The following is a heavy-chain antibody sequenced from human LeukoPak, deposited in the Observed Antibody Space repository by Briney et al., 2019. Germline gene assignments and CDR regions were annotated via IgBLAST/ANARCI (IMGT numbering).Heavy chain of an antibody. V-gene: IGHV3-30-3*01. Sequence: GGSLRLSCAASGFTFSSYAMHWVRQAPGKGLEWVAVISYDGSNKYYADSVKGRFTISRDNSKNTLYLQMNSLRAEDTAVYYCARVTLYYDFWNPIDYWGQGTLVTVSS. D-gene: IGHD3-3*01. CDR2: ISYDGSNK. J-gene: IGHJ4*02. CDR3: ARVTLYYDFWNPIDY. CDR1: GFTFSSYA.